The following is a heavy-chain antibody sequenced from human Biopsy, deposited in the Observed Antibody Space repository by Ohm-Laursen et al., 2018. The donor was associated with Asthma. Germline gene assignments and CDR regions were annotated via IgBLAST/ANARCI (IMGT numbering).Heavy chain of an antibody. CDR2: ISGSGGST. CDR3: ARGYSTSWYFGY. D-gene: IGHD6-13*01. Sequence: LSLTCAASGFTFSSYAMSWVRQAPGKGLEWVSAISGSGGSTYYADSVKGRFTISRDNAKKSLFLEMNSLTVEDTAVYFCARGYSTSWYFGYWGQGTLVTVSS. J-gene: IGHJ4*02. V-gene: IGHV3-23*01. CDR1: GFTFSSYA.